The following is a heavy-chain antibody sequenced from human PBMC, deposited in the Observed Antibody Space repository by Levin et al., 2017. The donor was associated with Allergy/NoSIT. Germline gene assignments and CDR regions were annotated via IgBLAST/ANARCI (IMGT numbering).Heavy chain of an antibody. CDR3: SRQDRDY. J-gene: IGHJ4*02. CDR1: GFTFGDYA. Sequence: GESLKISCTASGFTFGDYAMNWFRQAPGKGLEWVGFIRSKAYGGATEYAASVKGRFTISRDDSKSIAYLQMNSLKTEDTAMYYCSRQDRDYWGQGTLVTVSS. V-gene: IGHV3-49*03. D-gene: IGHD2-15*01. CDR2: IRSKAYGGAT.